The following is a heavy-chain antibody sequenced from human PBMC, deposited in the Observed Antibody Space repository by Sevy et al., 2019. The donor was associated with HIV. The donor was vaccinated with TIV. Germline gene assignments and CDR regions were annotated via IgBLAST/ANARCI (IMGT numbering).Heavy chain of an antibody. V-gene: IGHV3-23*01. Sequence: GGSLRLSCVASGFTFSTYAMSWVRQAPGKGLEWVSAISGSGGSTYYADSVKGRFTISRDKSKNTLYLQLNSLRVEDTAVFYCAKGDSTFYGLDVSGQRTAVTVSS. J-gene: IGHJ6*02. CDR2: ISGSGGST. CDR1: GFTFSTYA. D-gene: IGHD3-3*02. CDR3: AKGDSTFYGLDV.